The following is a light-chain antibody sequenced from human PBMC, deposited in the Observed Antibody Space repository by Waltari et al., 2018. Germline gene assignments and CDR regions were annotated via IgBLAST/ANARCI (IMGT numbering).Light chain of an antibody. V-gene: IGLV7-46*01. Sequence: QTVVTQEPSLTVSPGGTVTLTCSSSTGDVTSGHYPYWFQQKPGQAPRTLIYETSNKHTWTPARFSGSLLGGKAALTLSGAQAEDEADYYCLLSYSGSWVFGGGTKLTVL. CDR2: ETS. CDR1: TGDVTSGHY. CDR3: LLSYSGSWV. J-gene: IGLJ3*02.